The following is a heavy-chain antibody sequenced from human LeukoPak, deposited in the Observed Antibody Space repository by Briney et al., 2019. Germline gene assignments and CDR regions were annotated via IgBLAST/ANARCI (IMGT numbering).Heavy chain of an antibody. J-gene: IGHJ6*03. CDR2: IYYSGSS. V-gene: IGHV4-59*01. Sequence: TSETLSLTCNVSGGSISGYHWSWIRQPPGKGLEWLRYIYYSGSSNYNPSLKSRVTISADTSKNQFSLKLSSVTAADTAVYYCARVPRSYYYYYYMDVWGKGTTVTVSS. CDR1: GGSISGYH. CDR3: ARVPRSYYYYYYMDV.